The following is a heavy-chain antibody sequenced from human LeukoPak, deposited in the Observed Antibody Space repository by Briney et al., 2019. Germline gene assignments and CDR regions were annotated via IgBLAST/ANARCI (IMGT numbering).Heavy chain of an antibody. J-gene: IGHJ4*02. Sequence: GGSLRLSCAASGFIFSSYSMNWVRQAPGKGLEWVSSISSSSSYIYYADSVKGRFTISRDNAKNSLYLQMNSLRAEDTAVYYCAHIPSGSYSVVDYWGQGTLVTVSS. V-gene: IGHV3-21*04. CDR3: AHIPSGSYSVVDY. CDR1: GFIFSSYS. D-gene: IGHD1-26*01. CDR2: ISSSSSYI.